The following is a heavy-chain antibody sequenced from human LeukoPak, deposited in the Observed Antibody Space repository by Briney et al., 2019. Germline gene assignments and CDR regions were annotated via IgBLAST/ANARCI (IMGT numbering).Heavy chain of an antibody. Sequence: GGSLRLSCAASGFTFNSYAMHWVRQAPGKGLEYVSVIGSNGGSTYYADSVKGRFTISRDNSKNTPYLQMGSLRAEDMAVYYCARSNCSTTDCLFNAFDIWGQGTMVTVSS. V-gene: IGHV3-64*02. CDR2: IGSNGGST. J-gene: IGHJ3*02. D-gene: IGHD2-2*01. CDR1: GFTFNSYA. CDR3: ARSNCSTTDCLFNAFDI.